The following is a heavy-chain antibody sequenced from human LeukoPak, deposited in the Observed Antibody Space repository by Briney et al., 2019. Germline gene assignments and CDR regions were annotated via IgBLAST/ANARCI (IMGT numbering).Heavy chain of an antibody. CDR2: ISAYNGNT. J-gene: IGHJ4*02. CDR1: GGTFSSYA. V-gene: IGHV1-18*01. D-gene: IGHD5-18*01. CDR3: AREDTAMACFDY. Sequence: ASVKVPCKASGGTFSSYAISWVRQAPGQGLEWMGWISAYNGNTNYAQKLQGRVTMTTDTSTSTAYMELRSLRSDDTAVYYCAREDTAMACFDYWGQGTLVTVSS.